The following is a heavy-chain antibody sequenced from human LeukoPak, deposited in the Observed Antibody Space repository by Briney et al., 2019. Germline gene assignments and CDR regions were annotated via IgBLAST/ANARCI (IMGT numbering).Heavy chain of an antibody. CDR2: ISGHQGNT. CDR1: GYTFTTYG. V-gene: IGHV1-18*01. D-gene: IGHD5-12*01. Sequence: GASVKVSCKASGYTFTTYGIPWVRQAPGQGLEWMGWISGHQGNTKYAQKSQGRVTMTTDTSTSTAYMELRSLRSDDTAIYFCARSSLGTITAGPFDYWGQGTLVAVSS. CDR3: ARSSLGTITAGPFDY. J-gene: IGHJ4*02.